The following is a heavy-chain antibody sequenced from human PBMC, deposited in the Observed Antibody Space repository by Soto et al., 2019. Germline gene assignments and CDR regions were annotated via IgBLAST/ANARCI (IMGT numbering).Heavy chain of an antibody. D-gene: IGHD1-26*01. CDR1: GGSFSGYY. CDR3: ARGKPIVGAKWFDP. V-gene: IGHV4-34*01. J-gene: IGHJ5*02. CDR2: INHSGST. Sequence: SETLSITCAVYGGSFSGYYWSWIRQPPGKGLEWIGEINHSGSTNYNPSLKSRVTISVDTSKNQFSLKLSSVTAADTAVYYCARGKPIVGAKWFDPWGQGTLVTVSS.